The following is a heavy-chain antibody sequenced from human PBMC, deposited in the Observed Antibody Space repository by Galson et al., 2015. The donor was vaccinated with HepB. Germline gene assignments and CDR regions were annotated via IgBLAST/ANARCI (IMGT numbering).Heavy chain of an antibody. V-gene: IGHV3-30*18. CDR2: ISYDGSNK. J-gene: IGHJ4*02. D-gene: IGHD6-19*01. CDR1: GFTFSNYG. Sequence: SLRLSCAASGFTFSNYGMHWVRQAPGKGLEWVAVISYDGSNKYYADFVKGRFTISRDNSKNTLYLQMNSLRAEDTALYYCAKDPYLYSALAGTMAGFDYWGQGTRVTVSS. CDR3: AKDPYLYSALAGTMAGFDY.